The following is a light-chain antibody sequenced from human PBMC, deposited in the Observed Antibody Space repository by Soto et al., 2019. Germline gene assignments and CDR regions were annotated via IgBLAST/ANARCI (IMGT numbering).Light chain of an antibody. J-gene: IGKJ1*01. Sequence: ETVLTQSPGTLSLSPGERATLSCRASQSVSSNFLAWYQQKPCQAPRLLIYGASRRATGIPDRVSGSGSGTDFTLTISRLEPEDFAVYYCQQYGSSSTWTFGQGTKVDIK. V-gene: IGKV3-20*01. CDR2: GAS. CDR1: QSVSSNF. CDR3: QQYGSSSTWT.